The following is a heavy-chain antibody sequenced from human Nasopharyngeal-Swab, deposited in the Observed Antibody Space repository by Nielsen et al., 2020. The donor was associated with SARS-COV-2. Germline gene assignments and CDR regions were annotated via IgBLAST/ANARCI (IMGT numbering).Heavy chain of an antibody. CDR1: GGSISSGSYY. D-gene: IGHD2-8*01. CDR3: ARGVYPHFDY. J-gene: IGHJ4*02. V-gene: IGHV4-61*02. Sequence: SHTLSLTCTVSGGSISSGSYYWSWIRQPAGKGLEWIGRIYTSGSTNYNPSLKSRVTISVDTSKNQFSLKLSSVTAADTAVYYCARGVYPHFDYWGQGTLVTVSS. CDR2: IYTSGST.